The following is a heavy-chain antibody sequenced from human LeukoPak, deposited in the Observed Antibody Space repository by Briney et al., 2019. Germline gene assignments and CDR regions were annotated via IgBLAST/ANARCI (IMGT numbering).Heavy chain of an antibody. CDR2: IYYSGST. CDR1: GGSISSSSYY. V-gene: IGHV4-39*07. D-gene: IGHD1-26*01. CDR3: ARGSIVGARPNYYYGMDV. J-gene: IGHJ6*02. Sequence: SETLSLTCTVSGGSISSSSYYWGWIRQPPGKGLEWIGSIYYSGSTYYNPSLKSRVTISVDTSKNQFSLKLSSVTAADTAVYYCARGSIVGARPNYYYGMDVWGQGTTVTVSS.